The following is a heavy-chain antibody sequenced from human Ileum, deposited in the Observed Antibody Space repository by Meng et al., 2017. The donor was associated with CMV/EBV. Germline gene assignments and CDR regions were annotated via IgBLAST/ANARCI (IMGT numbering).Heavy chain of an antibody. D-gene: IGHD1/OR15-1a*01. Sequence: GESLKISCAASGFSFNNYAINWVRQAPGQGLEWVSTISGSGGSTFYADSVRGRFTVSRDNSKNTLYLQMNSLRVEDTAVYYCTRLSNNWDKVDYWGQGTLVTVSS. CDR1: GFSFNNYA. J-gene: IGHJ4*02. V-gene: IGHV3-23*01. CDR2: ISGSGGST. CDR3: TRLSNNWDKVDY.